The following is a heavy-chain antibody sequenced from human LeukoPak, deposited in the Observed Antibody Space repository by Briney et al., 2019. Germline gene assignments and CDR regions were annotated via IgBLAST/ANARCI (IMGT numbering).Heavy chain of an antibody. CDR2: IYSSGST. CDR3: AGGGSYRGGFDF. V-gene: IGHV4-59*11. CDR1: GGSISSHP. Sequence: SETLSLTCTVSGGSISSHPWSWIRQPPGKGLEWIAYIYSSGSTNYNPSLKSRVAISVDTSKNQFSLRLSSVTAADTAVDYCAGGGSYRGGFDFWGQGALLTVSS. J-gene: IGHJ4*02. D-gene: IGHD1-26*01.